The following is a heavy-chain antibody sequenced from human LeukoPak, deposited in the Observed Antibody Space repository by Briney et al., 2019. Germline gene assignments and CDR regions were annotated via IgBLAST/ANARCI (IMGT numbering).Heavy chain of an antibody. CDR2: ISSSSSYI. V-gene: IGHV3-21*01. D-gene: IGHD2-15*01. Sequence: KSGGSLRLSCAASGFTFSSYSMNWVRQAPGKGLEWVSSISSSSSYIYYADSVKGRFTISRDNAKNSLYLQMNSLRAEDTAVYYCASSDGGLFDYWGQGTLVTVSS. J-gene: IGHJ4*02. CDR3: ASSDGGLFDY. CDR1: GFTFSSYS.